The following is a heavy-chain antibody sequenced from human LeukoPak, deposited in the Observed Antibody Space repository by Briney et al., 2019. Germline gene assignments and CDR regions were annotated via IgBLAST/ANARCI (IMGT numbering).Heavy chain of an antibody. CDR3: AREGLLLERAFDI. J-gene: IGHJ3*02. V-gene: IGHV1-3*01. Sequence: GASVKVSCKASGYTSTIYAMHWVRQAPGQRLEWMGWINAGNGNTKYSQKFQGRVTITRDTSASTAYMELSSLRSEDTAVYYCAREGLLLERAFDIWGQGTMVTVSS. CDR2: INAGNGNT. D-gene: IGHD1-26*01. CDR1: GYTSTIYA.